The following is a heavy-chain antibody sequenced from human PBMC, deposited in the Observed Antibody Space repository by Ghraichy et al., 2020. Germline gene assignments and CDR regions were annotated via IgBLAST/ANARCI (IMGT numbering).Heavy chain of an antibody. D-gene: IGHD1-1*01. CDR3: ARVLYSWNDVLDY. Sequence: LSLTCVASGFTFSSYWMHWVRQAPGKGLVWVSRIDSGGSGTSYADSVKGRFTISRDNAKNTLYLQMNSLRAEDTAMYYCARVLYSWNDVLDYWGQGTLVTVSS. CDR2: IDSGGSGT. V-gene: IGHV3-74*01. CDR1: GFTFSSYW. J-gene: IGHJ4*02.